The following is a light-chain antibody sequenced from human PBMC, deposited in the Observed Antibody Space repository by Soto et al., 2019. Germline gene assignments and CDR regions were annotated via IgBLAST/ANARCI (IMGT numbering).Light chain of an antibody. CDR3: CSYAGSYSFV. CDR1: SSDVGGYNY. CDR2: DVS. J-gene: IGLJ1*01. Sequence: QSALTQPRSVSGSPGQSVTISCTGTSSDVGGYNYVSWYQQHPGKAPKLMIYDVSKRPSGVPDRSSGSKSGNTASLTISGLAAEDADYYYCCSYAGSYSFVFGAGTKLTVL. V-gene: IGLV2-11*01.